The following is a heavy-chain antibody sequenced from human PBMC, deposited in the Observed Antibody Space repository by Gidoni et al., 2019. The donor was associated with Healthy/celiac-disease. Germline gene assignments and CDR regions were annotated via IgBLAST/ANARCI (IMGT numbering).Heavy chain of an antibody. CDR3: AKDLRQGSGSYYPLYYFDY. D-gene: IGHD1-26*01. CDR1: GFTFSSHA. Sequence: EVTLLESGGGLVQPGGSLRLSCAASGFTFSSHARSWVRRAPGKGLEWVSAIGVSGGSTYYADSVKGRFTISRDNSKNTLYLQMNSLRAEDTAVYYCAKDLRQGSGSYYPLYYFDYWGQGTLVTVSS. J-gene: IGHJ4*02. V-gene: IGHV3-23*01. CDR2: IGVSGGST.